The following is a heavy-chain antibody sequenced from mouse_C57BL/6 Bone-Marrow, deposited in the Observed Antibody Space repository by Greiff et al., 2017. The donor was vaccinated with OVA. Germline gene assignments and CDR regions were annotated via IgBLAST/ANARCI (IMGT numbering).Heavy chain of an antibody. CDR3: ARCNLLGYAMDY. D-gene: IGHD2-1*01. J-gene: IGHJ4*01. CDR1: GYTFTDYN. V-gene: IGHV1-18*01. Sequence: VQLQQSGPELVKPGASVKIPCKASGYTFTDYNMDWVKQSHGKSLEWIGDINPNNGGTIYNQKFKGKATLTVDKSSSTAYMELRSLTSEDTAVYYCARCNLLGYAMDYWGQGTSVTVSS. CDR2: INPNNGGT.